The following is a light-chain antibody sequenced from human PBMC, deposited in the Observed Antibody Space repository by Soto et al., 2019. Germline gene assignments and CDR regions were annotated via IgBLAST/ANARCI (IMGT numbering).Light chain of an antibody. CDR1: QSISVH. V-gene: IGKV1-39*01. CDR3: QQSYITPYT. CDR2: AAS. Sequence: DIQMTQSPSSLSASVGDTVIITCRASQSISVHLNWYQQKPGKVPKLLIYAASNLHSGVPSRFSGSGSETDFALTISSLQPEDFATYYCQQSYITPYTFGQGTSLEIK. J-gene: IGKJ2*01.